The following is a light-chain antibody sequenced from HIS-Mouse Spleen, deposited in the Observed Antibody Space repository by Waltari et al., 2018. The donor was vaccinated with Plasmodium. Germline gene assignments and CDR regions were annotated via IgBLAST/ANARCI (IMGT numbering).Light chain of an antibody. CDR1: AFPKNY. CDR3: YSTDSSGNHRV. V-gene: IGLV3-10*01. CDR2: EDS. J-gene: IGLJ3*02. Sequence: SYELTQPPSVSVSPGQTARLTCSGAAFPKNYADWYQQKSGQAPVLVIYEDSKRPSGIPERFSGSSSGTMATLTISGAQVEDEADYYCYSTDSSGNHRVFGGGTKLTVL.